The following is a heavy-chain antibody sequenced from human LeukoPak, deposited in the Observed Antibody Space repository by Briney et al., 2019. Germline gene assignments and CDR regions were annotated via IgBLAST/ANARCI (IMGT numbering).Heavy chain of an antibody. V-gene: IGHV3-23*01. CDR2: IWGDDDKT. J-gene: IGHJ5*02. Sequence: GGSLRLSCVASGFTFSNYAMTWVRQAPGKGLELVAGIWGDDDKTVYGDAVKGRFTISRDNFKNTLYLQMNSLRADDTAVYYCAKTQGYYDAWGQGALVTVSS. CDR1: GFTFSNYA. D-gene: IGHD2-15*01. CDR3: AKTQGYYDA.